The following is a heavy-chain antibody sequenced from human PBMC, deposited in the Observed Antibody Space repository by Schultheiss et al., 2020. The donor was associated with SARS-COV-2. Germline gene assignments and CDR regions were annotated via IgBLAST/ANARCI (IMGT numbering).Heavy chain of an antibody. D-gene: IGHD3-22*01. CDR1: GFSLSTSGMC. CDR3: AHRSAGSDYDSSGYYNYDAFDI. CDR2: IDWDDDK. J-gene: IGHJ3*02. V-gene: IGHV2-70*12. Sequence: SGPTLVKPKQTLTLTCTFSGFSLSTSGMCVSWIRQPPGKALEWLARIDWDDDKYYSTSLKTRLTVSKDTSKNQVVLTMTNMDPVDTATYYCAHRSAGSDYDSSGYYNYDAFDIWGQGTMVTVSS.